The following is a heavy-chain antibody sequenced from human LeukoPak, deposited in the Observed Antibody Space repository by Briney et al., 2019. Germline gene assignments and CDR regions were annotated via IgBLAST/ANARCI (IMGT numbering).Heavy chain of an antibody. CDR3: ARDPYSGGYGAYYYYYMDL. Sequence: PGGSLRLSCAASGFTFSSYAMHWVRQAPGKGLEWVANIKQDGSEKYYVDSVKGRFTISRDNAKNSVYLQMNSLRTEDTALYYCARDPYSGGYGAYYYYYMDLWGKGTTVTISS. V-gene: IGHV3-7*01. D-gene: IGHD1-26*01. CDR2: IKQDGSEK. J-gene: IGHJ6*03. CDR1: GFTFSSYA.